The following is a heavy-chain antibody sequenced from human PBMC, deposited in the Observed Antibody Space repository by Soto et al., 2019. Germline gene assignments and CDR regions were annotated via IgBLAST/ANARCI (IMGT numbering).Heavy chain of an antibody. CDR1: GFTFSTYA. J-gene: IGHJ4*02. V-gene: IGHV3-23*01. D-gene: IGHD2-15*01. Sequence: GGSLRLSCAASGFTFSTYAMSWVRQPPGKGLEWVSFISGSGGSTYYADSVKGRFTISRDNSKNTLYLQTNSLRADDTALYYCAKCTDGGSWYDFDYWGQGALVTVSS. CDR3: AKCTDGGSWYDFDY. CDR2: ISGSGGST.